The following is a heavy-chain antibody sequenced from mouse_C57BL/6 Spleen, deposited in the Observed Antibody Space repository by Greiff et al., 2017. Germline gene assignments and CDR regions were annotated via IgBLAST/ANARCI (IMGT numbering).Heavy chain of an antibody. CDR2: IYPSDGYT. J-gene: IGHJ4*01. V-gene: IGHV1-50*01. D-gene: IGHD2-5*01. CDR3: ARSYYSNYDAMDY. CDR1: GYTFTSYW. Sequence: VQLQQPGAELVKPGASVKLSCKASGYTFTSYWMQWVKQRPGQGLEWIGEIYPSDGYTDYNQKFKGKATLTVDTSSSTAYMQLSSLTSEDAAVYYCARSYYSNYDAMDYWGQGTSVTVSS.